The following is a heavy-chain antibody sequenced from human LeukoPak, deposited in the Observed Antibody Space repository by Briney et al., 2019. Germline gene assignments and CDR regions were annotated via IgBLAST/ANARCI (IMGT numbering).Heavy chain of an antibody. D-gene: IGHD5-24*01. CDR3: ARPTEGYNYYY. V-gene: IGHV4-39*01. J-gene: IGHJ4*02. Sequence: SYGMSWVRQAPGKGLEWIGSIYYSGSTYYNPSLKSRVTISVDTSKNQFSLKLSSVTAADTAVYYCARPTEGYNYYYWGQGTLVTVSS. CDR1: SYG. CDR2: IYYSGST.